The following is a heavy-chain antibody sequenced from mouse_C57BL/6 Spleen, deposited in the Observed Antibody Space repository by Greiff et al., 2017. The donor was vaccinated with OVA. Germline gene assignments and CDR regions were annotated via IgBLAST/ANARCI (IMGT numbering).Heavy chain of an antibody. J-gene: IGHJ2*01. Sequence: EVKLMESGGGLVKPGGSLKLSCAASGFTFSDYGMHWVRQAPEKGLEWVAYISSGSSTIYYADTVKGRITISRDNAKNTLFLQMTSLRSEDTAMYYCAREGLLRYFDYWGQGTTLTVSS. D-gene: IGHD2-3*01. CDR3: AREGLLRYFDY. CDR2: ISSGSSTI. CDR1: GFTFSDYG. V-gene: IGHV5-17*01.